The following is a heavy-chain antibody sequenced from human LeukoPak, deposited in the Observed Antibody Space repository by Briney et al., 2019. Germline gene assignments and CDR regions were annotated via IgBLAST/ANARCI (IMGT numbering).Heavy chain of an antibody. CDR3: ASEDTGMAH. Sequence: SETLSLTCTVSGGSISSSSHYWGWIRQPPGKGLEWIGSIYYSGITYYNPSLRSRVTISVDMSKNQFSLNLRSVTAADTAVYYCASEDTGMAHWGQGSLVIVSS. CDR1: GGSISSSSHY. V-gene: IGHV4-39*07. D-gene: IGHD5-18*01. J-gene: IGHJ4*02. CDR2: IYYSGIT.